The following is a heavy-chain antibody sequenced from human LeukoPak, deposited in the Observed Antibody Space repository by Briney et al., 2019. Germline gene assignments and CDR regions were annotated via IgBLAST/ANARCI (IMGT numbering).Heavy chain of an antibody. J-gene: IGHJ4*02. CDR2: ISYSGRT. V-gene: IGHV4-39*07. CDR3: VRETCSSAHY. D-gene: IGHD6-6*01. Sequence: SETLSLTCTVSGGSMSSGDYYWAWVRQPPGKGLEWIGSISYSGRTFYKPSLTSRVAISIDASKSQFSLRLSSVTAADTAVYYCVRETCSSAHYWGQGTLVTVSS. CDR1: GGSMSSGDYY.